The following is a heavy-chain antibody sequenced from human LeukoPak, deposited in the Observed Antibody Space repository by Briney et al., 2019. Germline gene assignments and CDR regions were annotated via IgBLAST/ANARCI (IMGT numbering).Heavy chain of an antibody. CDR3: ARGYWRRHYYGMDV. CDR1: GFTFSSYA. Sequence: GGSLRLSCAASGFTFSSYAMHWVRQAPGKGLEWVAVISYDGSNKYYADSVKGRFTISRDNSKNTLYLQMNSLRVEDAAVYYCARGYWRRHYYGMDVWGQGTTVTVSS. J-gene: IGHJ6*02. D-gene: IGHD3-10*01. V-gene: IGHV3-30-3*01. CDR2: ISYDGSNK.